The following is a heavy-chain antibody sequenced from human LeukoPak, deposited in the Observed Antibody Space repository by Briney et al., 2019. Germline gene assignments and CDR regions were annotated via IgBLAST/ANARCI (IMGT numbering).Heavy chain of an antibody. J-gene: IGHJ3*02. D-gene: IGHD3-22*01. CDR1: GYTFTSYG. V-gene: IGHV1-69*05. CDR2: IIPIFGTA. Sequence: ASVKVSCKASGYTFTSYGISWVRQAPGQGLEWMGRIIPIFGTANYAQKFQGRVTITTDESTSTAYMELSSLRSEDTAVYYCAREPSYYDSSPARDDVAAFDIWGQGTMVTVSS. CDR3: AREPSYYDSSPARDDVAAFDI.